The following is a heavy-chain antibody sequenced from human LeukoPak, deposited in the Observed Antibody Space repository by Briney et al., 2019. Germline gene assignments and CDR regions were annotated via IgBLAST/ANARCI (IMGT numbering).Heavy chain of an antibody. J-gene: IGHJ4*02. Sequence: SETLSLTCTVSGGSISSYYWSWIRQPPGKGLEWIGEINHSGSTNYNPSLKSRVTISVDTSKNQFSLKLSSVTAADTAVYYCAGRIVRGVIINRPAGFWGQGTLVTVSS. CDR3: AGRIVRGVIINRPAGF. CDR1: GGSISSYY. V-gene: IGHV4-34*01. D-gene: IGHD3-10*01. CDR2: INHSGST.